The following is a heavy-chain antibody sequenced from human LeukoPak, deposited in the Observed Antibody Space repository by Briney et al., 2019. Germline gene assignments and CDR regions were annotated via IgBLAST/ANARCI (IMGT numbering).Heavy chain of an antibody. CDR3: ARYSHSSGSNIYFDY. V-gene: IGHV1-2*02. D-gene: IGHD3-10*01. J-gene: IGHJ4*02. Sequence: GASVKVSCKASGYSFTDYYIHWVRQAPGQGLEWMGWISPNSGATNHTQRFQGRLTMTRDTAINTVYIEVGRLRSDDTAIYYCARYSHSSGSNIYFDYWGQGTLVTVSS. CDR1: GYSFTDYY. CDR2: ISPNSGAT.